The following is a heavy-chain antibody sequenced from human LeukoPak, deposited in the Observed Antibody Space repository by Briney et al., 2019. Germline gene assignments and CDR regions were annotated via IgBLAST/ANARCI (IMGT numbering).Heavy chain of an antibody. Sequence: TGGSLRLSCVASGFAFSNYAMSWVRQTPGKGLEWVSSISGSGGSTHYADSVKGRFTISRDNSKNILYLQMNSLRAEDTAVYYCAKDWMSTIINYFDYWGQGTLATVSS. CDR2: ISGSGGST. V-gene: IGHV3-23*01. J-gene: IGHJ4*02. D-gene: IGHD5-12*01. CDR1: GFAFSNYA. CDR3: AKDWMSTIINYFDY.